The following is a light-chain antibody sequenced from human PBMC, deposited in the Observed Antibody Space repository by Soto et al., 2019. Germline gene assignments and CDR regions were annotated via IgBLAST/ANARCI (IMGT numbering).Light chain of an antibody. Sequence: QSALTQPASVSGSPGQSITISCTGTSSDVGGYNYVSWSQQHPGKAPKLLISAVSNRPSGVSNRFSGSKSGNTASLTISGLQADAEADYYCSSYTASSTLLFGTGTKVTVL. CDR1: SSDVGGYNY. J-gene: IGLJ1*01. CDR3: SSYTASSTLL. V-gene: IGLV2-14*03. CDR2: AVS.